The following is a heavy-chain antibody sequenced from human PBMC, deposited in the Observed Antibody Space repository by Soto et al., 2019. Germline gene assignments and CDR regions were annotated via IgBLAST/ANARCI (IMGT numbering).Heavy chain of an antibody. CDR2: ISYDGSNK. Sequence: GGYLRLSCAASGFTFSSYGMHWVRQTPGKGLEWVADISYDGSNKYYADSVKGRFTISRDNSKNTLYLQMNSLRAEATAGYYCAKGLQQLVWRHDPFDFPGQGSMVNGSS. CDR3: AKGLQQLVWRHDPFDF. J-gene: IGHJ3*01. V-gene: IGHV3-30*18. D-gene: IGHD6-13*01. CDR1: GFTFSSYG.